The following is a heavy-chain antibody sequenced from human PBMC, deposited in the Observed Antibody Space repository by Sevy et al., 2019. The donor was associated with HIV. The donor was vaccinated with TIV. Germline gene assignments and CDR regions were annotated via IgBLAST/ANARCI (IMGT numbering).Heavy chain of an antibody. CDR1: GFTFSSHW. Sequence: GGYLRLSCTASGFTFSSHWMHWVRQAPGKGLVWVSRINTDGSSTEYADSVKARFTISRDNAKNTLYLQMNSLTVEDTALYYRARDVGYCSGEHCYESGWFDPWGQGTLVTVSS. J-gene: IGHJ5*02. CDR2: INTDGSST. D-gene: IGHD2-15*01. CDR3: ARDVGYCSGEHCYESGWFDP. V-gene: IGHV3-74*03.